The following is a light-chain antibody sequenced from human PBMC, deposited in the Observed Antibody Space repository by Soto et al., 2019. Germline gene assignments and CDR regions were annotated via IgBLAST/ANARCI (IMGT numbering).Light chain of an antibody. CDR3: QQYKKWPSWT. V-gene: IGKV3-15*01. CDR2: GAS. Sequence: EIVMTQSPATLSVSPGERAALSCRASQNVSSNLVWYQRKPGQAPRLLIYGASTRATDIPARFSGSGSGTEFTLTISSLQSEDFAVYFCQQYKKWPSWTFGQGTKVEVK. CDR1: QNVSSN. J-gene: IGKJ1*01.